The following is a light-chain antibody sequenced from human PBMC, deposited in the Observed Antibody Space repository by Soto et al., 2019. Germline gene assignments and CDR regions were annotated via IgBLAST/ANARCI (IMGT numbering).Light chain of an antibody. CDR1: QSMYNN. V-gene: IGKV3-15*01. Sequence: EIVMTQSPATLSVSPGERATLSCRASQSMYNNLAWYQQKPGQAPMLLIYFASTRSTGIPARFSGSGSGTEFTLTISSLQSEDFAVYYCQQYNNWPLTFGGGTKVEI. J-gene: IGKJ4*01. CDR3: QQYNNWPLT. CDR2: FAS.